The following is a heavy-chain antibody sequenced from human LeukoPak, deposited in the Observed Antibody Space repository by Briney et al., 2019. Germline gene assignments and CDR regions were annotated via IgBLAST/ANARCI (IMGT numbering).Heavy chain of an antibody. CDR2: IYTSGST. CDR1: GNSISSGDNY. J-gene: IGHJ4*02. Sequence: KSSETLSLTCTVSGNSISSGDNYWSWIRQPAGKGLEWIGRIYTSGSTNYNPSLKGRVTISGDTSKNQFSLKLSSVTAADTAVYYCARGKSNSYIYYFDYWGQGTLVTVSS. V-gene: IGHV4-61*02. CDR3: ARGKSNSYIYYFDY. D-gene: IGHD4-11*01.